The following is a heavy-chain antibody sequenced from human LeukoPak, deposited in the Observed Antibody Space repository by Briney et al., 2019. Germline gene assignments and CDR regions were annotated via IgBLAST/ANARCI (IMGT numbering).Heavy chain of an antibody. V-gene: IGHV4-59*01. CDR2: IYYSGGT. Sequence: ASETLSLTCTVSGGSISSYYWSWIRQPPGKGLEWIGYIYYSGGTNYNPSLKSRVTISVDTSKNQFSLKLSSVTAADTAVYYCAASIAVAGTPFDYWGQGTLVTVSS. J-gene: IGHJ4*02. CDR3: AASIAVAGTPFDY. D-gene: IGHD6-19*01. CDR1: GGSISSYY.